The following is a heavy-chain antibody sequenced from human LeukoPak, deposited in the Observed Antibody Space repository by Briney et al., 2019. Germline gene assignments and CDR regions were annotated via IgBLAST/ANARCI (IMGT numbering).Heavy chain of an antibody. CDR1: GGTFSSYA. CDR3: AREDRHYMDV. V-gene: IGHV1-46*01. CDR2: INPSGGST. Sequence: GASVKVSCKASGGTFSSYAISWVRQAPGQGLEWMGIINPSGGSTSYAQKFQGRVTMTRDMSTSTVYMELSSLRSEDTAVYYCAREDRHYMDVWGKGTTVTVSS. J-gene: IGHJ6*03. D-gene: IGHD2-15*01.